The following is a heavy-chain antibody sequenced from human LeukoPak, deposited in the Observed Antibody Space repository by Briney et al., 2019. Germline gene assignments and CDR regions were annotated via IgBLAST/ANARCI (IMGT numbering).Heavy chain of an antibody. D-gene: IGHD3-3*01. CDR1: RFMFSGYW. CDR3: ATGGVWEPSSGVVTHIDV. CDR2: IDNDENGI. V-gene: IGHV3-74*01. J-gene: IGHJ6*03. Sequence: GGSLRRSCAASRFMFSGYWMLWLRQGPEQGLELVSRIDNDENGIIYADSVKGRLTTARDNAKNTLDLQMSSLRVEDTAVYYCATGGVWEPSSGVVTHIDVWGKGTTVAVSS.